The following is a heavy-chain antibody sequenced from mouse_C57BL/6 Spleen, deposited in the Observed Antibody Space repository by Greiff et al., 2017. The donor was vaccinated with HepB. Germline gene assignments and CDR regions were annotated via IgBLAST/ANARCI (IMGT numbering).Heavy chain of an antibody. J-gene: IGHJ3*01. Sequence: VQLQESGPELVKPGASVKISCKASGYAFSSSCMHWVKQRPGKGLEWIGRIYPGDGDTNYNGKFKGKATQAADKSSSTAYLQLSSLTSEESAVYVSEGGVQQNFAYWGQGTLVTVSA. CDR3: EGGVQQNFAY. V-gene: IGHV1-82*01. CDR1: GYAFSSSC. D-gene: IGHD5-1*01. CDR2: IYPGDGDT.